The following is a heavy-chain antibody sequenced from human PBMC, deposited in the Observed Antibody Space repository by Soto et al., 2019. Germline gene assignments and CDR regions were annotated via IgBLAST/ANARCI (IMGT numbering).Heavy chain of an antibody. CDR1: GGTFSSYA. CDR2: IIPIFGTV. D-gene: IGHD2-15*01. Sequence: QVQLVQSGAEVKKPGSSVKVSCKASGGTFSSYAISWVRQAPGQGLEWMGGIIPIFGTVNYAQKFQGRVTITADESTSTAYMELSSLRSEDTAVYYCARGPSCSGGSCYSAYYYYGMDVWGQGTTVTVSS. CDR3: ARGPSCSGGSCYSAYYYYGMDV. J-gene: IGHJ6*02. V-gene: IGHV1-69*01.